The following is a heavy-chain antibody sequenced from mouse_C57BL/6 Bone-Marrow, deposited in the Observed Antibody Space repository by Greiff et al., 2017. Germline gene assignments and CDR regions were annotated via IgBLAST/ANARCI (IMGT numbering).Heavy chain of an antibody. CDR1: GYTFTDYE. D-gene: IGHD2-1*01. CDR3: TSYPGNYSYWYFDV. V-gene: IGHV1-15*01. Sequence: VQLQQSGAELVRPGASVTLSCKASGYTFTDYEMHWVKQTPVHGLEWIGAIDPETGGTAYNQKFKGKAILTADKSSSTAYMELRSLTSEDSAVYYCTSYPGNYSYWYFDVWGTGTTVTVSS. J-gene: IGHJ1*03. CDR2: IDPETGGT.